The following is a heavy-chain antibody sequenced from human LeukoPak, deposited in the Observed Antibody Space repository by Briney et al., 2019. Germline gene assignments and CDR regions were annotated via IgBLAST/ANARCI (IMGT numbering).Heavy chain of an antibody. CDR3: ASMVRGVIVGPNYYSYYMDV. V-gene: IGHV4-39*01. D-gene: IGHD3-10*01. CDR2: IKYSGST. CDR1: GGSIGSHLFY. J-gene: IGHJ6*03. Sequence: SETLSLTCTVSGGSIGSHLFYWAWIRQPPGKGLEWIGSIKYSGSTYYNPPLMGRVTISVDTSQNQFSVRLTSVTAADTAVYYCASMVRGVIVGPNYYSYYMDVWGPGATVTVS.